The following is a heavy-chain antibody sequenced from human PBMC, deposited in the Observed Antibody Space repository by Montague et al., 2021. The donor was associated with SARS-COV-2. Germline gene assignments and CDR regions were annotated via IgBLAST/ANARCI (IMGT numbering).Heavy chain of an antibody. J-gene: IGHJ5*02. CDR2: FYPSGST. V-gene: IGHV4-4*07. CDR3: ARGPASSFDWLTCDL. D-gene: IGHD3-9*01. Sequence: SETLSLTCNVSGGSMNLYYWTWVRQPAGKGLEWIGRFYPSGSTNFNPYLQSRVSMSVDMSKNQFSLILTSVTAEDTARYYCARGPASSFDWLTCDLWGQGALVSVPS. CDR1: GGSMNLYY.